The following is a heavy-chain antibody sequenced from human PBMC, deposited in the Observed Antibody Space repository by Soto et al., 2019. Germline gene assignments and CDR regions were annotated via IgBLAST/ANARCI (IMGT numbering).Heavy chain of an antibody. CDR3: ARPIGYCSSTRCPNDAFDI. J-gene: IGHJ3*02. V-gene: IGHV3-33*01. Sequence: QVQLVESGGGVVQPGRSLRLSCAASGFTFSSYGMHWVRQAPGKGLEWVAVIWYDGSNKYYADSVKGRFTISRDNSKNTLYLQMNGLRAEDTAVYYCARPIGYCSSTRCPNDAFDIWGQGTMVTVSS. CDR1: GFTFSSYG. CDR2: IWYDGSNK. D-gene: IGHD2-2*03.